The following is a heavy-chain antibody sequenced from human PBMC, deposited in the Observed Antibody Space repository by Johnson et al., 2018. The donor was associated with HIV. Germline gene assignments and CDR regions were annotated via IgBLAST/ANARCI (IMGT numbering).Heavy chain of an antibody. CDR2: ISYDGTNK. V-gene: IGHV3-30-3*01. CDR3: AKDRRQSSWELLDDA. CDR1: GFTFSYYA. D-gene: IGHD1-26*01. J-gene: IGHJ3*01. Sequence: QVQLVESGGGVVQPGRSLRLSCAASGFTFSYYAMHWVRQVPGKGLEWVAVISYDGTNKYYANSVKGRFTISRDNSKNTLYLQMNSLRAEDTAVYLCAKDRRQSSWELLDDA.